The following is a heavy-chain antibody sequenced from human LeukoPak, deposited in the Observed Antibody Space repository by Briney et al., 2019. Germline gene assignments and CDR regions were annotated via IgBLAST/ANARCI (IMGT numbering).Heavy chain of an antibody. D-gene: IGHD1-1*01. J-gene: IGHJ4*02. CDR1: GFTFSDHC. Sequence: PGGSLRLSCAASGFTFSDHCMSWVREAPGTGLEWLANMNEDGSETYYVASVKGRFTISRDNAMNSLYLQMNSLTAEDTAVYYCAKDRPLATGTYFFDSWGQGTLVTVSS. CDR2: MNEDGSET. V-gene: IGHV3-7*01. CDR3: AKDRPLATGTYFFDS.